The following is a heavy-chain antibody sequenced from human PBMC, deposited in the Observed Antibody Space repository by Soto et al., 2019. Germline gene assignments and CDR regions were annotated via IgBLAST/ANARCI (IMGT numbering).Heavy chain of an antibody. V-gene: IGHV4-31*03. CDR3: ARDRFSYRYGYSRWFDP. J-gene: IGHJ5*02. CDR2: IYYSGST. CDR1: GGSISSGGYY. D-gene: IGHD5-18*01. Sequence: QVQLQESGPGLVKPSQTLSLTCTVSGGSISSGGYYWSWIRQHPGKGLEWIGYIYYSGSTYYNPSLKSRFTISVDTSKNQFSLKLSSVTAADTAVYYCARDRFSYRYGYSRWFDPWGQGTLVTVSS.